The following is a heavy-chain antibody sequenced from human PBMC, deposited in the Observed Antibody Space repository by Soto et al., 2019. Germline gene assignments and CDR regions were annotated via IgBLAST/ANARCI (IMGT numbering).Heavy chain of an antibody. V-gene: IGHV3-21*01. CDR3: ERQQYVFLVDP. J-gene: IGHJ5*02. CDR2: IDASSTHI. Sequence: EVQLVESGGGLVKPGGSLRLSCAASGFSFSTYNMNWVRQAPGKGLEWVSSIDASSTHIYYADSVKGRFTISRDNGKSSLYLQMDSLRSEDTALHYCERQQYVFLVDPWGQGTLVTVSS. D-gene: IGHD3-10*02. CDR1: GFSFSTYN.